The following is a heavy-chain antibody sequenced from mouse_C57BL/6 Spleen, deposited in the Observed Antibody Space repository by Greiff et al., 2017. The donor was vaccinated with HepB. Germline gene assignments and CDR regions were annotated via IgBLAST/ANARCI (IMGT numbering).Heavy chain of an antibody. CDR3: ARKVTTGDY. CDR2: IYPGDGDT. CDR1: GYAFSSSW. D-gene: IGHD2-2*01. V-gene: IGHV1-82*01. J-gene: IGHJ2*01. Sequence: QVQLQQSGPELVKPGASVKISCKASGYAFSSSWMNWVKQRPGKGLEWIGRIYPGDGDTNYNGKFKGKATLTADKSSSTAYMQLSSLTSEDSAVYFCARKVTTGDYWGQGTTLTVSS.